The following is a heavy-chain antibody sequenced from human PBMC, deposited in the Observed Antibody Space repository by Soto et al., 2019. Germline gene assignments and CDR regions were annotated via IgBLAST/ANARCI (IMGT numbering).Heavy chain of an antibody. J-gene: IGHJ4*02. Sequence: PGGSLRLSCVASEFTFSGYEMNWVRQAPGKGLEWVSYISSSGITIYYTDSVKGRFTISRDNGKKSLYLQMNGLRAEDTAVYYCVRFGGAAAGPGDYWGQGTLVTVSS. CDR3: VRFGGAAAGPGDY. CDR1: EFTFSGYE. D-gene: IGHD6-13*01. CDR2: ISSSGITI. V-gene: IGHV3-48*03.